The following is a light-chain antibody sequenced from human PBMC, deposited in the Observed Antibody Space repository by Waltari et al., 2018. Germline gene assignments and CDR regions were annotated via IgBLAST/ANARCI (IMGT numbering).Light chain of an antibody. CDR2: KAN. J-gene: IGLJ3*02. V-gene: IGLV8-61*01. Sequence: TVGTQEPSLSVSPGGTVTLTCALSSGAHSTTSSATWYQQTPGQAPRTLVYKANARSSGVPDRFSGSILGNTAALTITGAQADDESDYYCALYMGSGIWVFGGGTRLTVL. CDR3: ALYMGSGIWV. CDR1: SGAHSTTSS.